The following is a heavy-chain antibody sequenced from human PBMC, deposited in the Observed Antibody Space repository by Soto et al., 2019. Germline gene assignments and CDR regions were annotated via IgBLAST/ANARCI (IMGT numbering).Heavy chain of an antibody. V-gene: IGHV4-34*01. Sequence: SETRSLTCAVYGGSFSGYYWSWSRQPPGKGLEWIGEINHSGSTNYNPSLKSRVTISVDTSKNQFSLKLSSVTAADTAAYYCARGRVTGYQSRYFDLWGRGTLVTVSS. CDR1: GGSFSGYY. CDR3: ARGRVTGYQSRYFDL. J-gene: IGHJ2*01. CDR2: INHSGST. D-gene: IGHD3-9*01.